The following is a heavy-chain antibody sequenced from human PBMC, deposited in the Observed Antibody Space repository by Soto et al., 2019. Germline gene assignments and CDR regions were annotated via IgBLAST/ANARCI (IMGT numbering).Heavy chain of an antibody. J-gene: IGHJ3*02. D-gene: IGHD3-22*01. CDR3: ASNIVVDQLGAFDI. V-gene: IGHV4-30-4*01. CDR1: VGSISSGDYY. CDR2: IYYSGST. Sequence: PSETLSLTCTVSVGSISSGDYYWSWIRQPPGKGLEWIGYIYYSGSTYYNPSLKSRVTISVDTSKNQFSLKLSSVTAADTAVYYCASNIVVDQLGAFDIWGQGTMVTVSS.